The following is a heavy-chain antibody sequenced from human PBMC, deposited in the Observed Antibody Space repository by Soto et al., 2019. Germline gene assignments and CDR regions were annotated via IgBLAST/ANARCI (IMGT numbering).Heavy chain of an antibody. CDR1: GGSISSGDYY. CDR2: IYYSGST. Sequence: SETLSLTCTVSGGSISSGDYYWSWIRQPPGKGLEWIGYIYYSGSTYYSPSLKSRVTISVDTSKNQFSLKLTSATAADTAVYYSARDRRSYNSDGSGFDFWGQGPLVTVSS. V-gene: IGHV4-30-4*01. J-gene: IGHJ4*02. D-gene: IGHD3-3*01. CDR3: ARDRRSYNSDGSGFDF.